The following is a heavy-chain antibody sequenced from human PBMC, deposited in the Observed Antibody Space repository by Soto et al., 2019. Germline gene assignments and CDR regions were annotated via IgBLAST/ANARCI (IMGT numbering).Heavy chain of an antibody. V-gene: IGHV3-30*18. J-gene: IGHJ4*02. Sequence: QVQLVESGGGVVQPGRSLRLSCAASGFTFSSYGMHWVRQAPGKGLEWVAVISYDGSNKYYADSVKGRFTISRDNSKNPLYLQMNSLRAEDTAVYYCAKDWEDSGYYWGQGTLVTVSS. CDR2: ISYDGSNK. CDR1: GFTFSSYG. CDR3: AKDWEDSGYY. D-gene: IGHD5-12*01.